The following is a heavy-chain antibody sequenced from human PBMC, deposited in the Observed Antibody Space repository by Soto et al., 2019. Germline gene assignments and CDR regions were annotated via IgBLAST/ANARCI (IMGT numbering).Heavy chain of an antibody. CDR2: ISDDGGKR. D-gene: IGHD1-26*01. Sequence: PGGSLRLSCVGSGFTFSNYGMHWVRQPPGKGLEWVALISDDGGKRYYADSVRGRLIISRDNYKDTLYLQMNSLGPDDTAVYFCAKARVRIVGANSFDYWGQGTPVTVSS. CDR3: AKARVRIVGANSFDY. J-gene: IGHJ4*02. CDR1: GFTFSNYG. V-gene: IGHV3-30*18.